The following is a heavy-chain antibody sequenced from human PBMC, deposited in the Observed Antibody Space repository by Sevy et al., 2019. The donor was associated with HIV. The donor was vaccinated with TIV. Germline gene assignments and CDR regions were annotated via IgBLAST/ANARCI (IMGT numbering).Heavy chain of an antibody. CDR1: GFTFSSYG. CDR3: AKAPFVLRYFDWLDGDEKAIDY. V-gene: IGHV3-30*18. Sequence: GGSLRLSCAASGFTFSSYGMHWVRQAPGKGLEWVVVISYDGSNKYYADSVKGRFTISRDNSKNTLYLQMNSLRAEDTAVYYCAKAPFVLRYFDWLDGDEKAIDYWGQGTLVTVSS. D-gene: IGHD3-9*01. J-gene: IGHJ4*02. CDR2: ISYDGSNK.